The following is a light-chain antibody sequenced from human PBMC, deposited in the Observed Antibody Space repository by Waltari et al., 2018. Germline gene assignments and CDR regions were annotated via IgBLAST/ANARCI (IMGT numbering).Light chain of an antibody. V-gene: IGLV2-14*01. Sequence: QSALTQPASVSGSPGQSITISCSGTSSDVGGYNYVSWYQQLPGNAPKLMIYDVTRWPSGVSNRFSGSKYGNTSSLTIFGLQAEDEADYYCASYTSTRTVIFGGGTRVTVL. CDR2: DVT. J-gene: IGLJ2*01. CDR3: ASYTSTRTVI. CDR1: SSDVGGYNY.